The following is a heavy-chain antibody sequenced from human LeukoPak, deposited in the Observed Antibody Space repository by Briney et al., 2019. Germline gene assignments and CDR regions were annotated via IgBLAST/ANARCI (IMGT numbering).Heavy chain of an antibody. CDR1: GFTFSSYW. Sequence: PGGSLRLSCAASGFTFSSYWMSWVRQAPVKGLEWVANIKQDGSEKYYVDSVKGRFTISRDNAKNSLYLQMNSLRAEDTAVYYCAREGIEYSSSFDYWGQGTLVTVSS. CDR2: IKQDGSEK. V-gene: IGHV3-7*01. CDR3: AREGIEYSSSFDY. J-gene: IGHJ4*02. D-gene: IGHD6-6*01.